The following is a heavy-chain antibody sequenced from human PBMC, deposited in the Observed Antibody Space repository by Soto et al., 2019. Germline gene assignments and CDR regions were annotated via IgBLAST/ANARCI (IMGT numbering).Heavy chain of an antibody. Sequence: GGSLRLSCAASGFTFDDYGMSWVRQAPGKGLEWVSGINWNGGSTGYADSVKGRFTISRDNAKNSLYLQMNSLRAEDTALYHCARGLQGSGSYMPPYYWSLMDVWGKGTTVTVSS. CDR3: ARGLQGSGSYMPPYYWSLMDV. CDR2: INWNGGST. J-gene: IGHJ6*04. V-gene: IGHV3-20*01. D-gene: IGHD3-10*01. CDR1: GFTFDDYG.